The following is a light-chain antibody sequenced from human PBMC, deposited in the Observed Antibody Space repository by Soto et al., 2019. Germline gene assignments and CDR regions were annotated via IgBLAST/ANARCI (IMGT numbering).Light chain of an antibody. CDR1: QAISNH. Sequence: DIQMTQSPSSLSASVGDRVTITCRASQAISNHFAWFQQKPGKPPKSLIYDASSLQSGVPAKFSGSGSGTDFTLTISSLQPEDFATYYCQQYHNYPVTFGGGTKVEIK. J-gene: IGKJ4*01. V-gene: IGKV1-16*02. CDR2: DAS. CDR3: QQYHNYPVT.